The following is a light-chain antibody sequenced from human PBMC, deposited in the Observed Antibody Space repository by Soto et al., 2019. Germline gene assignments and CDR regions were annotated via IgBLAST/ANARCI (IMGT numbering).Light chain of an antibody. Sequence: QAVVAQPPSASATPGQRVTISCSGSSSSIGGNTVNWYQQLPGTAPKLLIYSTNQRPSGVPDRFSGSKSGTSASLAISGLQSDDEADYYCAAWDDSLNGVVFGGGTQLTVL. CDR2: STN. V-gene: IGLV1-44*01. CDR1: SSSIGGNT. J-gene: IGLJ7*01. CDR3: AAWDDSLNGVV.